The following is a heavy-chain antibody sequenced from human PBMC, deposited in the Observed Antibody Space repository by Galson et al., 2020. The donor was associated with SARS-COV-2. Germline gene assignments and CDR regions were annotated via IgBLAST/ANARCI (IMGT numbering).Heavy chain of an antibody. V-gene: IGHV3-30*18. CDR3: AKETYDGSGSYYGSPHFDY. J-gene: IGHJ4*02. Sequence: AGSLSLSCAASGFTFSSYGLHWVRQAPGKGLEWVAVISYDGSNKYYADSVKGRFTISRDNSKNTLYLKMNSLRAEDTAVYYCAKETYDGSGSYYGSPHFDYWGQGTLGTVSS. CDR1: GFTFSSYG. D-gene: IGHD3-10*01. CDR2: ISYDGSNK.